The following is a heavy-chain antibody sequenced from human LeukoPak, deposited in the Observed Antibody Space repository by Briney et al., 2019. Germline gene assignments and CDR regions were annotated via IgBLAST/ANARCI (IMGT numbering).Heavy chain of an antibody. CDR1: GFTFSSYA. CDR3: VRTSGSYLFFDY. J-gene: IGHJ4*02. V-gene: IGHV3-23*01. Sequence: GGSLRLSCAASGFTFSSYAMSWVRQAPGKGLEWVSAISGSGGSTYYADSVKGRFTISRDNSKNTLYLQMNSLRAGDTAVYYCVRTSGSYLFFDYWGQGTLVTVSS. CDR2: ISGSGGST. D-gene: IGHD1-26*01.